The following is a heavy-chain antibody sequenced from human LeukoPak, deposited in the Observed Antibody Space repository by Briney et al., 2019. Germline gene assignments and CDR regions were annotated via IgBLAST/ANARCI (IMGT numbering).Heavy chain of an antibody. Sequence: GGSLRLSCAASGFTFSSYGMHWVRQAPGKGLEWVAFIRYDGSNKYYAGSVKGRFTISRDNSKNTLYLQMNSLRAEDTAVYYCAKDRDFGVDHFDYWGQGTLVTVSS. D-gene: IGHD3-3*01. CDR1: GFTFSSYG. CDR3: AKDRDFGVDHFDY. V-gene: IGHV3-30*02. CDR2: IRYDGSNK. J-gene: IGHJ4*02.